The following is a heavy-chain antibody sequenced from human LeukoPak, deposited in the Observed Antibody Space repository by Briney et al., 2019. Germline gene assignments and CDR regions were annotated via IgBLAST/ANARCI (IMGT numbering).Heavy chain of an antibody. Sequence: ASVKVSCKASGYTFTSYAMHWVRQAPGQRLEWMGWINAGNGNTKYSQEFQGRVTITRDTSASTAYMELSSLRSEDMAVYYCARLRHDSSGYYRYYFDYWGQGTLVTVSS. CDR3: ARLRHDSSGYYRYYFDY. J-gene: IGHJ4*02. CDR2: INAGNGNT. V-gene: IGHV1-3*03. D-gene: IGHD3-22*01. CDR1: GYTFTSYA.